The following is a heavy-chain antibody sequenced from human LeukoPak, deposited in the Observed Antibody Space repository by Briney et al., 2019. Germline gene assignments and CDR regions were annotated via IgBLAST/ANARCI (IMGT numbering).Heavy chain of an antibody. V-gene: IGHV3-48*03. Sequence: PGGSLRLSCAASGFTFSSYEMNWVRQALGKGLEWVSHISSSGSTIYYADSVKGRFTISRDNAKNSLYLQMNSLRVEDTAVYYCASDYSGYYDYWGQGTLVTVSS. CDR3: ASDYSGYYDY. CDR1: GFTFSSYE. CDR2: ISSSGSTI. J-gene: IGHJ4*02. D-gene: IGHD3-22*01.